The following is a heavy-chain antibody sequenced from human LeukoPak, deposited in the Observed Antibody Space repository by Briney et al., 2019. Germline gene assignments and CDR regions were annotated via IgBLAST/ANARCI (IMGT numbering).Heavy chain of an antibody. V-gene: IGHV3-23*01. CDR3: AAYSGYGSYFDY. D-gene: IGHD5-12*01. CDR2: ISGSGGST. J-gene: IGHJ4*02. Sequence: GGSLRLSCAASGFTFSSYSMNWARQAPGKGLEWVSAISGSGGSTYYADSVKGRFTISRDNSKNTLYLQMNSLRAEDTAVYYCAAYSGYGSYFDYWGQGTLVTVSS. CDR1: GFTFSSYS.